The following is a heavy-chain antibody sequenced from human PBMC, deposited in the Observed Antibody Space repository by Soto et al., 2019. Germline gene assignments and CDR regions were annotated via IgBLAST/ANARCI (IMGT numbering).Heavy chain of an antibody. CDR1: GYTFTSYY. CDR2: INPSGGST. J-gene: IGHJ5*02. D-gene: IGHD4-17*01. Sequence: ASVKVSCKASGYTFTSYYMHWVRQAPGQGLEWMGIINPSGGSTSYAQKFQGRVTMTRDTSTSTVYMELSSLRSEDTAVYYCARDDNDYGDLNWFDPWGQGTLVTVSS. V-gene: IGHV1-46*01. CDR3: ARDDNDYGDLNWFDP.